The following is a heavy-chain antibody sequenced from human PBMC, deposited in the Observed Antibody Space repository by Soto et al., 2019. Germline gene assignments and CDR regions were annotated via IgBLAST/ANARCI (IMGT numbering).Heavy chain of an antibody. J-gene: IGHJ4*02. Sequence: GGSLRLSCAASAFIFSSYDMHWVRQAPGKGLEWVAIISYDGSNTYYADSVKGRFTISRDNSKNTLYLQMNSLRAEDTSVYYCAKEGGLSGSYYISSSYYFDYWGQGTLVTVSS. CDR3: AKEGGLSGSYYISSSYYFDY. CDR2: ISYDGSNT. CDR1: AFIFSSYD. D-gene: IGHD1-26*01. V-gene: IGHV3-30*18.